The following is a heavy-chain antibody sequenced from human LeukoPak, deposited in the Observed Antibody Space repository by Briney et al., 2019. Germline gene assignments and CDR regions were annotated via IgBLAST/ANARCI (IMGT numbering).Heavy chain of an antibody. Sequence: ASVKVSCKASGYTFTSYAMHWVRQAPGQRLAWMGWINAGNGNTKYSQKFQGRVTITRDTSASTAYMELSSLRSEDTAVYYCARPPRVTYYYDSSGYYPLFYYWGQGTLVTVSS. CDR3: ARPPRVTYYYDSSGYYPLFYY. V-gene: IGHV1-3*01. CDR2: INAGNGNT. J-gene: IGHJ4*02. CDR1: GYTFTSYA. D-gene: IGHD3-22*01.